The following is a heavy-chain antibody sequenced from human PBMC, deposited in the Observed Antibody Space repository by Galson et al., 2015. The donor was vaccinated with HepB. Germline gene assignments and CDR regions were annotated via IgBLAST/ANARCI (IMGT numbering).Heavy chain of an antibody. D-gene: IGHD4-17*01. CDR3: ARVADVDYGDHSHFDH. CDR1: GFTFSDYY. Sequence: SLRLSCAASGFTFSDYYMSWIRQAPGKGLEWISYISSSSSYTNYADSVKGRFTISRDNAKNSLYLQMNSLRAEDTAVYYCARVADVDYGDHSHFDHWGQGTLVTVSS. CDR2: ISSSSSYT. V-gene: IGHV3-11*06. J-gene: IGHJ4*02.